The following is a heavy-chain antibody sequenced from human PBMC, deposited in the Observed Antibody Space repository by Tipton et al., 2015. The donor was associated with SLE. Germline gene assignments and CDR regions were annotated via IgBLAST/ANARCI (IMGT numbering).Heavy chain of an antibody. Sequence: QVQLVQSGAEVKKPGASVKVSCKASGYTFTSYGISWVRQAPGQGLEWLGTINPIDGGTNYARKFRGRVTMTSDASTNTVYVELSWLTSDDTAVYYCAREFHGGEFDHWGQGTLVTVSS. CDR1: GYTFTSYG. CDR3: AREFHGGEFDH. CDR2: INPIDGGT. J-gene: IGHJ5*02. V-gene: IGHV1-18*01. D-gene: IGHD2-21*01.